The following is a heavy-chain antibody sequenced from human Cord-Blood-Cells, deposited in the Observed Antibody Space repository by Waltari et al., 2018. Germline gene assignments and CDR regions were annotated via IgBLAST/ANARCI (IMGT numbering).Heavy chain of an antibody. Sequence: QVQLQQWGAGLLKPSEPLSLTCAVYGGSFSGYYWSWIRQPPGKGLEWIGEINHRGSTNYNPSLKSRVTISVDTSKNQFSLELSSVTAADTAVYYCARSAGDVGFFDYWGQGTLVTVSS. CDR3: ARSAGDVGFFDY. V-gene: IGHV4-34*01. D-gene: IGHD1-26*01. CDR1: GGSFSGYY. CDR2: INHRGST. J-gene: IGHJ4*02.